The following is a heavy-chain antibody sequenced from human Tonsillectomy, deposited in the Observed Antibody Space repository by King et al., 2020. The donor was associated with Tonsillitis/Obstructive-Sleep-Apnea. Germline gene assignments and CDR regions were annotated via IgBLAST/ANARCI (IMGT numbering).Heavy chain of an antibody. V-gene: IGHV3-15*01. CDR2: VKSKTYGGTT. Sequence: VQLVESGGGLIKPVGSLRLSCAASGFTFSNAWMSWVRQAPGKGLEWVGLVKSKTYGGTTDYAAPVKGRFTISIEDSKDMLYLQMSSLKTEDTAVYYCTTDFVEGGVVVDYWGQGTLVTVSS. CDR3: TTDFVEGGVVVDY. J-gene: IGHJ4*02. CDR1: GFTFSNAW. D-gene: IGHD3-16*01.